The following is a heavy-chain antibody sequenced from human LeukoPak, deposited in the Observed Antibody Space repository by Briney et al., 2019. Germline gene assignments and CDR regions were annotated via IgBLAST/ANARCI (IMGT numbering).Heavy chain of an antibody. CDR2: IYYSGST. CDR1: GGSISSYY. J-gene: IGHJ6*03. Sequence: SETLSLTCTVSGGSISSYYWSWIRQPLGKGLEWIGYIYYSGSTNYNPSLKSRVTISVDTSKNQFSLKLSSVTAADTAVYYCARGVGGQQLVPRRYYYYMDVWGKGTTVTVSS. CDR3: ARGVGGQQLVPRRYYYYMDV. D-gene: IGHD6-13*01. V-gene: IGHV4-59*01.